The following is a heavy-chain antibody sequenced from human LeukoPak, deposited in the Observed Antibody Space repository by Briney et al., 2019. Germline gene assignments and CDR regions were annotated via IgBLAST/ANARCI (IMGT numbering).Heavy chain of an antibody. CDR3: ARHGIGYYYYYGMDV. CDR1: GGSISSYY. D-gene: IGHD1-1*01. Sequence: PSETLSLTCTVSGGSISSYYWSWIRQPAGKGLEWIGYIYYSGSTNYNPSLKSRVTISVDTSKNQFSLKLSSVTAADTAVYYCARHGIGYYYYYGMDVWGQGTTVTVSS. J-gene: IGHJ6*02. V-gene: IGHV4-59*08. CDR2: IYYSGST.